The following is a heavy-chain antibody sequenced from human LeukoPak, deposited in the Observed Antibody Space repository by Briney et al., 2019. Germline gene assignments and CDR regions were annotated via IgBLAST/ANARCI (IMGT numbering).Heavy chain of an antibody. CDR3: ARGHNSSSSGFYYYYMDV. CDR2: IRSKAYGGTT. V-gene: IGHV3-71*01. Sequence: HAGGSLRLSCAASGFTVSSNYMSWARQAPGKGLEWVGFIRSKAYGGTTEYAASVKGRFTISRDDSKSIAYLQMNSLKTEDTAVYYCARGHNSSSSGFYYYYMDVWGRGTTVTVSS. J-gene: IGHJ6*03. D-gene: IGHD6-6*01. CDR1: GFTVSSNY.